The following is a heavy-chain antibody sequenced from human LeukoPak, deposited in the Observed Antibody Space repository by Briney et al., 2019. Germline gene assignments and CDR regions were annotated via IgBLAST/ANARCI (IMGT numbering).Heavy chain of an antibody. Sequence: AASVKVSCKASGYTFTSYYMHWVRQGPGQGLEWMGIINPSGGSTSYAQKFQGRVTMTRDTSTSTVYMELSSLRSEDTVVYYCARDKGIVVVPAANAEVDYFDYWGQGTLVTVSS. D-gene: IGHD2-2*01. CDR1: GYTFTSYY. J-gene: IGHJ4*02. CDR2: INPSGGST. CDR3: ARDKGIVVVPAANAEVDYFDY. V-gene: IGHV1-46*03.